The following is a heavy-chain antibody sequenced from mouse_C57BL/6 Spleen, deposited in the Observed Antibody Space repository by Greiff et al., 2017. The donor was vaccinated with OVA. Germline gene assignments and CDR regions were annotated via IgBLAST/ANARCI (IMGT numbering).Heavy chain of an antibody. CDR1: GYTFTEYT. J-gene: IGHJ4*01. D-gene: IGHD2-5*01. CDR2: FYPGSGSI. V-gene: IGHV1-62-2*01. CDR3: ARHEEMALYSNYYAMDY. Sequence: QVQLQQSGAELVKPGASVKLSCKASGYTFTEYTIHWVKQRSGQGLEWIGWFYPGSGSIKYNEKFKDKATLTADKSSSTVYMELSRLTSEDSAVYFCARHEEMALYSNYYAMDYWGQGTSVTVSS.